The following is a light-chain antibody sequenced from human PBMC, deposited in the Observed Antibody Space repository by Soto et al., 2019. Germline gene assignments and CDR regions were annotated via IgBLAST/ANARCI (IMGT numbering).Light chain of an antibody. J-gene: IGKJ1*01. CDR3: QQYNNWPQT. V-gene: IGKV3-15*01. Sequence: EIVMTQSPATLSVSPGQRATLSCRASQRLVGNLAWFQHKPGQAPRLLIYGASTRATDIPARFGGSGSGTEFTLTISSLQSEDFAIYYCQQYNNWPQTFGQGTKVDIK. CDR1: QRLVGN. CDR2: GAS.